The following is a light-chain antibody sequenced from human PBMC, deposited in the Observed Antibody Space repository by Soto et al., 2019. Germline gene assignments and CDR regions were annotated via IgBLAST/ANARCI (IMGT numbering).Light chain of an antibody. V-gene: IGKV1-39*01. CDR1: QSISSY. Sequence: DIQMTQSPSSLSASVGDRVTITCRASQSISSYLNWYQQKPGKAPKLLIYAASSLQSGVPSRFSGSGSGTDFTLTISSLQPEDFATYYCQQSYSTPRATFGQATKVDIK. CDR3: QQSYSTPRAT. J-gene: IGKJ1*01. CDR2: AAS.